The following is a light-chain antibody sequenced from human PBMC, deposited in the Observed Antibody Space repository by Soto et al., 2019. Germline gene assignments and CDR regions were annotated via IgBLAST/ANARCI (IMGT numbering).Light chain of an antibody. Sequence: EIVLTQSPATLSLSPGERATLSCRASQSVSSYLAWYQRKPGQAPRLLIYDASKRASGVPARFSGSGSGTDFTLTITSLEPEDFAVYYCQQYGSSPLTFGGGTKVDIK. CDR3: QQYGSSPLT. V-gene: IGKV3-11*01. CDR1: QSVSSY. CDR2: DAS. J-gene: IGKJ4*01.